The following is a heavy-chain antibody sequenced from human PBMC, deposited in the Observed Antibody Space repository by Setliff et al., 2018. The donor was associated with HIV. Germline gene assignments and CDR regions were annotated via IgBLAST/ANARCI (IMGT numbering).Heavy chain of an antibody. CDR1: GGTVNSYA. Sequence: SVKVSCKAFGGTVNSYAISWVRQAPGQGLEWMGGIIPIFGTANYAQKFQGRVTITADESTSTAYMELSSLTSEDTAVYYCARTREPDPFDYDRSAFRSVWGQGTLVTVSS. CDR3: ARTREPDPFDYDRSAFRSV. J-gene: IGHJ4*02. CDR2: IIPIFGTA. D-gene: IGHD3-22*01. V-gene: IGHV1-69*13.